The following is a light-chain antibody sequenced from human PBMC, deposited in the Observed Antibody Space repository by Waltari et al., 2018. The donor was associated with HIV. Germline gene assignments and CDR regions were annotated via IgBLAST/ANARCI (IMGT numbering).Light chain of an antibody. CDR2: QDA. CDR1: KLGDKY. Sequence: SYELSQAPSVSVSPGQTASINCSGDKLGDKYVSWYQQKAGHSPLRVVYQDAKRPSGIPDRCSGSNSGNTATLTISGTQAVDEADYYCQAWDSRTVVFGGGTHLTVL. J-gene: IGLJ3*02. CDR3: QAWDSRTVV. V-gene: IGLV3-1*01.